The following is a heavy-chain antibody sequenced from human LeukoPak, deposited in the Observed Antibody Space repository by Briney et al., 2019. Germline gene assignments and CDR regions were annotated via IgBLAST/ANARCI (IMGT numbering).Heavy chain of an antibody. V-gene: IGHV3-73*01. D-gene: IGHD3-9*01. Sequence: GGSLRLSCAASGLTFSGSAMHWVRQAAGKGLEWVGRIRSKANSYATTYAASVKGKFTISRDDSRNTAYLQMNSLKTEDTAVYYCTTTYYDLLTGYYTFDYWAREPWSPSPQ. CDR3: TTTYYDLLTGYYTFDY. CDR2: IRSKANSYAT. J-gene: IGHJ4*02. CDR1: GLTFSGSA.